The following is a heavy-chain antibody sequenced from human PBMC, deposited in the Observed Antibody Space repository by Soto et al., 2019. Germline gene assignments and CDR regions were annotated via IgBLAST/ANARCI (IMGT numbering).Heavy chain of an antibody. CDR2: ISWNSGSI. CDR3: ARSGDSSGYYYGYFDY. Sequence: GGSLRLSCAASGFTFDDYAMHWVRQAPGKGLEWVSGISWNSGSIGYADSVKGRFTISRDNAKNSLYLQMNSLRAEDTAVYYCARSGDSSGYYYGYFDYWGQGTLVTVSS. CDR1: GFTFDDYA. J-gene: IGHJ4*02. D-gene: IGHD3-22*01. V-gene: IGHV3-9*01.